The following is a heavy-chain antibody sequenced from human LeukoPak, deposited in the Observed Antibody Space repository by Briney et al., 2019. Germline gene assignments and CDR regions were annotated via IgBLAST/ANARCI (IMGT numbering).Heavy chain of an antibody. Sequence: ASVKVSCKASGYTFTSFDINWVRQATGQGLEWLGWMNPNSGDTGYAQKFRGRVTMTRNTSINTAYMEVSGLTSEDTAVYYCARGQSMVRGVILRYWGQGTLVTVSS. D-gene: IGHD3-10*01. CDR3: ARGQSMVRGVILRY. J-gene: IGHJ4*02. CDR2: MNPNSGDT. V-gene: IGHV1-8*01. CDR1: GYTFTSFD.